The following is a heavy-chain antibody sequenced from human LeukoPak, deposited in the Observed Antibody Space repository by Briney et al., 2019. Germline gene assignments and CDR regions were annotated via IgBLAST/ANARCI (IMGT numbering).Heavy chain of an antibody. CDR2: IWYDGSNK. CDR1: GFTFSSYG. V-gene: IGHV3-33*01. D-gene: IGHD3-10*01. CDR3: ARESGEWSDYYFDY. J-gene: IGHJ4*02. Sequence: GGSLRLSCAASGFTFSSYGMHWVRQAPGKGLEWAAVIWYDGSNKYYADSVKGRFTISRDNSKNTLYLQMNSLRAEDTAVYYCARESGEWSDYYFDYWGQGTLVTASS.